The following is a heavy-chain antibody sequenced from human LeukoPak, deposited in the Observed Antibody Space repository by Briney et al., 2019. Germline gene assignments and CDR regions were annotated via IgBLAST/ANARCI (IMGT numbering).Heavy chain of an antibody. CDR3: ARDKQVGATHFDY. Sequence: PGGSLRLSCAASGFNFNNYNMNWVRQAPGKGLEWISYITLSSTTIYYADSVKGRFTISRDNAKNSLFLQMNSLRAGDTAVYYCARDKQVGATHFDYWGQGTLVTVSS. D-gene: IGHD1-26*01. CDR2: ITLSSTTI. V-gene: IGHV3-48*04. J-gene: IGHJ4*02. CDR1: GFNFNNYN.